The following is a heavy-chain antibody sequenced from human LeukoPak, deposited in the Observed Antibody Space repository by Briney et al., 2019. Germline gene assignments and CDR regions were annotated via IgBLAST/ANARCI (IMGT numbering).Heavy chain of an antibody. V-gene: IGHV3-9*01. J-gene: IGHJ4*02. Sequence: PGGSLRLSCAASGFTFDDYAMYWVRQGPGKGLEWVSGISRDSGSIAYADSVKGRFTISRDNAKKSLYLQMNSLRAEDTALYYCATLGIAVATTEVDYWGQGALVTVSS. CDR1: GFTFDDYA. D-gene: IGHD6-19*01. CDR2: ISRDSGSI. CDR3: ATLGIAVATTEVDY.